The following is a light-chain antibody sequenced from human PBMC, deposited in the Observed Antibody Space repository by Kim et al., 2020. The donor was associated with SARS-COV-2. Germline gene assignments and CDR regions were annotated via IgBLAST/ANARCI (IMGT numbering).Light chain of an antibody. CDR1: SLRSYY. V-gene: IGLV3-19*01. CDR2: GKN. CDR3: NSRDSSGNYV. J-gene: IGLJ1*01. Sequence: VALGQTIRITCHGDSLRSYYASWYQQRPGQAPVLVIYGKNNRPSGIPDRFSGSSSGNTASLTITGAQAEDEADYYCNSRDSSGNYVFATGTKVTV.